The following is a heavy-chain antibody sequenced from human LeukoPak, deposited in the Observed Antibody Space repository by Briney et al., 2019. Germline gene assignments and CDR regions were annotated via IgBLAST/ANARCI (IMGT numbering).Heavy chain of an antibody. V-gene: IGHV4-4*07. CDR1: GGSMSSYY. CDR3: ARGRRIVATIDAFDI. J-gene: IGHJ3*02. D-gene: IGHD5-12*01. Sequence: PSETLSLTCTVSGGSMSSYYWNWIRQPAGKGLEWIGRIYTSGSTNYNPSLKSRVTMSVDTSKNQFSLKLSSVTAADTAVFFCARGRRIVATIDAFDIWGQGTMVTVSS. CDR2: IYTSGST.